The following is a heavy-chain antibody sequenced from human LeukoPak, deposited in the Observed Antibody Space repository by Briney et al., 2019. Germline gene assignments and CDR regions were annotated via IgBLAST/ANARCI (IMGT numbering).Heavy chain of an antibody. D-gene: IGHD3-22*01. J-gene: IGHJ4*02. V-gene: IGHV1-18*01. CDR3: ARGSRYYDSSGYCN. CDR1: GYTITSYR. Sequence: ASVKVSCKASGYTITSYRISWVRQAPGQGLEWMGWISAYNGNTNYAQKLQGRVTMTTDTSTSTAYMELWSLRSDDTAVYYCARGSRYYDSSGYCNWGQGTLVTVSS. CDR2: ISAYNGNT.